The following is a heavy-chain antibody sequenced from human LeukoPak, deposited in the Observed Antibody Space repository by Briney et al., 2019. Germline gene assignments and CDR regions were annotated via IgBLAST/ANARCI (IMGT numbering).Heavy chain of an antibody. Sequence: PGGSLRLSCAASGFTFTTYWMNWVRQAPGKGLEWVASMKQDGSEKFYVDSVKGRFTISRDNAKKSLYLQMSSLRAEDTAVYYCAREGASGINDYWGQGILVTVSS. D-gene: IGHD2/OR15-2a*01. CDR2: MKQDGSEK. V-gene: IGHV3-7*01. CDR3: AREGASGINDY. CDR1: GFTFTTYW. J-gene: IGHJ4*02.